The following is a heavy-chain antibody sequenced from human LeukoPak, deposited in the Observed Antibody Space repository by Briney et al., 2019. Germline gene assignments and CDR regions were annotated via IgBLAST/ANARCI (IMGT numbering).Heavy chain of an antibody. CDR3: ARGEAPEDK. CDR1: GYTFTGYY. V-gene: IGHV1-2*02. CDR2: INPHTGDT. Sequence: ASVKVSCKASGYTFTGYYIHWMRQAPGQGLDWLGWINPHTGDTYHAQKFQGRVTMTSDASVNTAYLQLSRLKSDDTAIYYCARGEAPEDKWGQGSLVTVSS. J-gene: IGHJ4*02.